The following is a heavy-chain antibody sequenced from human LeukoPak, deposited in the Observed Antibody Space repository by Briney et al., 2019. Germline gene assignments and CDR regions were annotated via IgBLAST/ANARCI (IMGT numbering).Heavy chain of an antibody. CDR2: IKQDGSEK. V-gene: IGHV3-7*01. CDR1: GFTFSSYW. D-gene: IGHD6-13*01. Sequence: GGSLRLSCTASGFTFSSYWMSWVRQAPGKGLEWVANIKQDGSEKYCVDSVKGRFTISRDNAKNSLYLQMNSLRAEDTAVYYCARDGRGVAAAGIDYWGQGTLVTVSS. CDR3: ARDGRGVAAAGIDY. J-gene: IGHJ4*02.